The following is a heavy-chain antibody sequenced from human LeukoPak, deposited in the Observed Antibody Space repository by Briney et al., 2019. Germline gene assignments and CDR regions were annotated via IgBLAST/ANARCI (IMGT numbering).Heavy chain of an antibody. D-gene: IGHD3-10*01. J-gene: IGHJ5*01. CDR3: AREILVPGVNLVNWFDS. Sequence: PSETLSLTCTVSGGSIIDYYWNWIRQSAGKGLEYIGRISGGGATSYNPSLQSRITMSVDTSKNQFSLHPTSVTAADTAIYYCAREILVPGVNLVNWFDSWGQGFLVTVSS. CDR1: GGSIIDYY. V-gene: IGHV4-4*07. CDR2: ISGGGAT.